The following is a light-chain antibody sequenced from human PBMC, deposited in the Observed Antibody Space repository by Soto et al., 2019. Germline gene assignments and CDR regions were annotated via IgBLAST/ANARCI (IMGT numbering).Light chain of an antibody. Sequence: EIVMTHSPATLSVYPWEIATLSCRASQSITGNLTWYQQKPGQAPRLLIYDASNRATGIPARFSGSGSGTDFTLTISSLEPEDFAVYYCQQYHNSPATFGGGTKVDIK. CDR2: DAS. CDR3: QQYHNSPAT. CDR1: QSITGN. J-gene: IGKJ4*01. V-gene: IGKV3D-15*01.